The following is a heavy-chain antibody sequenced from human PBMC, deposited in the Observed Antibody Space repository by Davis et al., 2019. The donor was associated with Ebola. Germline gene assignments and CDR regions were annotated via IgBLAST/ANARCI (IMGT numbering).Heavy chain of an antibody. V-gene: IGHV3-73*01. Sequence: GESLKILCAASGFTFSGSALHWVRQASGKGLEWVGRIRSKANSYATAYAASVKGRFNISRDDSKNTAYLQMNSLKTEDTAVYYCTGDGDYEDYWGQGTLVTVSS. CDR3: TGDGDYEDY. J-gene: IGHJ4*02. CDR1: GFTFSGSA. CDR2: IRSKANSYAT. D-gene: IGHD4-17*01.